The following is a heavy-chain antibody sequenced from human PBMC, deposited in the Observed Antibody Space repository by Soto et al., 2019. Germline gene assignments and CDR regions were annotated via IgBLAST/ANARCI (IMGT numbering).Heavy chain of an antibody. CDR1: GFTFDDYA. Sequence: GGSLRLSCAASGFTFDDYAMHWVRQAPGKGLEWVSGISWNSGSIGYADSVKGRFTISRDNAKNSLYLQMNSLRAEDTALYYCAKDVAARITMVRGVIHAFDIWGQGTMVTVSS. CDR2: ISWNSGSI. V-gene: IGHV3-9*01. J-gene: IGHJ3*02. D-gene: IGHD3-10*01. CDR3: AKDVAARITMVRGVIHAFDI.